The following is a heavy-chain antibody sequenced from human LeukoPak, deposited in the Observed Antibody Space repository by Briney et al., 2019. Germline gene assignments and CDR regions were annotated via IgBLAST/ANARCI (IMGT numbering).Heavy chain of an antibody. J-gene: IGHJ3*02. CDR3: ARDVPGYGAFDI. V-gene: IGHV3-53*01. CDR1: GFTVSSNY. D-gene: IGHD3-16*01. CDR2: IYTSGTT. Sequence: GGSLRLSCAASGFTVSSNYMSWVRQAPGKGLEWVSIIYTSGTTYYADSVQGRFTISRDNSKNTLYVQMNSLRAEDTALYSCARDVPGYGAFDIWGQGTMVTVSS.